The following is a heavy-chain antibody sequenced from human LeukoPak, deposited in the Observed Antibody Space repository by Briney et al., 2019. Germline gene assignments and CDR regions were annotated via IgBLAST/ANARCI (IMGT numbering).Heavy chain of an antibody. J-gene: IGHJ6*02. CDR2: IYYSGGT. V-gene: IGHV4-31*03. CDR1: GGSISSGGYY. CDR3: XRTXIVVPSRQGMDV. Sequence: SQTLSLTCTVSGGSISSGGYYWSWIRQHPGKGLEWIGYIYYSGGTYYNPSLKSRVTISVDTSKNQFSLKLSSVTAADTAVYYCXRTXIVVPSRQGMDVWGQGTTVTVSS. D-gene: IGHD2-2*01.